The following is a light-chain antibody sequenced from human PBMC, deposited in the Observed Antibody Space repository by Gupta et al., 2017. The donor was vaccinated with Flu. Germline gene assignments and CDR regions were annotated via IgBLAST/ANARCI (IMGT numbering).Light chain of an antibody. V-gene: IGLV3-1*01. CDR3: QTWDSATVV. CDR1: NLGSKY. Sequence: SYELTQTPSVSVSPGQTASITCSGDNLGSKYVCWYQHTAGQSPVLVMYADDKRPSGVPERFSGSNSGNTATLTISGTRAMDEADYYYQTWDSATVVFGGGTKLTVL. J-gene: IGLJ2*01. CDR2: ADD.